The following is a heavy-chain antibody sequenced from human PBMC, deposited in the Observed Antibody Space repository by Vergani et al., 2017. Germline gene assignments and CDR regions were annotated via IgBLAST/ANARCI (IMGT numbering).Heavy chain of an antibody. V-gene: IGHV3-30-3*01. D-gene: IGHD4-17*01. CDR2: ISYDGSNK. CDR1: GFTFSSYA. CDR3: ARGASGDYVSSFDY. J-gene: IGHJ4*02. Sequence: QVQLVESGGGVAQPGRSLRLSCAASGFTFSSYAMHWVGQAPGKGLEWVAVISYDGSNKYYADSVKGRFTISRDNSKNTLYLQMNSLRAEDTAVYYCARGASGDYVSSFDYWGQGTLVTVSS.